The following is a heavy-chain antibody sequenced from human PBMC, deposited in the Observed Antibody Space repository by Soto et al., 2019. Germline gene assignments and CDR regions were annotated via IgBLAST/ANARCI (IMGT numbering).Heavy chain of an antibody. CDR2: INHSGST. Sequence: QVQLQQWGAGLLKPSETLSLTCAVYGGSFSGYYWTWIRQPPGTGLEWIGEINHSGSTNYNPSLNXRXTXSXHTSTHQLSLKLPSVTAADTAVYYCARAKITGLFDYWGQGTLVTVSS. V-gene: IGHV4-34*01. CDR3: ARAKITGLFDY. D-gene: IGHD2-8*02. J-gene: IGHJ4*02. CDR1: GGSFSGYY.